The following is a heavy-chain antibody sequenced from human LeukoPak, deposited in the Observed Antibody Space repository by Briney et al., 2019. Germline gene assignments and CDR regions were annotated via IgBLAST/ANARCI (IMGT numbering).Heavy chain of an antibody. J-gene: IGHJ2*01. CDR3: ARDRYTVVSWYFDL. Sequence: SQTLSLTCTVSGGSISRGGYYWSWIRQHPGKGLEWIGYIYYSGSTYYNPSLKSRVTISVDTSKNQFSLKLSSATAADTAVYYCARDRYTVVSWYFDLWGRGTLVTVSS. CDR1: GGSISRGGYY. CDR2: IYYSGST. D-gene: IGHD4-23*01. V-gene: IGHV4-31*03.